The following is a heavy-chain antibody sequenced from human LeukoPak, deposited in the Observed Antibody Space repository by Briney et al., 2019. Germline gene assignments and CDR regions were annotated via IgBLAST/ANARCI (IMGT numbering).Heavy chain of an antibody. Sequence: GGSLRLSCVASGLTFSNHWMQWVRQVPGKGLVWVSRLNGDGTNIIYADSVKGRFTISRYNAENTLYLQMNSLRAEDTALYYCARSQSGVFDVWGQGTMVTVSS. D-gene: IGHD2-8*01. CDR1: GLTFSNHW. CDR2: LNGDGTNI. CDR3: ARSQSGVFDV. J-gene: IGHJ3*01. V-gene: IGHV3-74*01.